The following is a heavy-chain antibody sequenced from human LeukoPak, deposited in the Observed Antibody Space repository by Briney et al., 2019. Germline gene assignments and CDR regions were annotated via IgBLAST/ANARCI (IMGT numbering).Heavy chain of an antibody. CDR2: IYYTGST. CDR3: VRHAGGTSLFGP. CDR1: GVSISDSSYY. D-gene: IGHD6-13*01. Sequence: SETLSLTCTVSGVSISDSSYYWGWIRQPPGTGLEYIGSIYYTGSTYYNPSLKSRVTISVDTSKNQFSLMLDSVAAADTAVYYCVRHAGGTSLFGPWGQGTLVTVSS. V-gene: IGHV4-39*01. J-gene: IGHJ5*02.